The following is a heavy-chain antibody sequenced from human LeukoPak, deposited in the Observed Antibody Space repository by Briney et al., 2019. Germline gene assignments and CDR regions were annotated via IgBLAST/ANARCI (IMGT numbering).Heavy chain of an antibody. CDR3: ATYGPSQSDFWSGYSEAPHYYYMDV. CDR1: GYTLTELS. CDR2: FDPEDGET. V-gene: IGHV1-24*01. J-gene: IGHJ6*03. Sequence: ASVKVSCKVSGYTLTELSMHWVRQAPGKGLEWMGGFDPEDGETIYAQRFQGRVTMTEDTSTDTAYMELSSLRSEDTAVYYCATYGPSQSDFWSGYSEAPHYYYMDVWGKGTTVTVSS. D-gene: IGHD3-3*01.